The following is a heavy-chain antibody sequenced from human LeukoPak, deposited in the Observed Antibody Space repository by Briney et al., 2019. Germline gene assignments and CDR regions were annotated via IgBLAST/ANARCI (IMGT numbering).Heavy chain of an antibody. V-gene: IGHV3-23*01. Sequence: GGSLRLSCAASGFTFSSYAMSWVRQAPGKGLEWVSDISASAGSTFYADSVKGRFTISTDNSKNTLSVQMNSLRAEDTAVYYCAKKESTVTTFFENWGQGTLVTVSS. D-gene: IGHD4-17*01. J-gene: IGHJ4*02. CDR1: GFTFSSYA. CDR2: ISASAGST. CDR3: AKKESTVTTFFEN.